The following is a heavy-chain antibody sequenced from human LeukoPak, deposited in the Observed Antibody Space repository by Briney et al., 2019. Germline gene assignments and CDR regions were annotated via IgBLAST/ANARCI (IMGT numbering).Heavy chain of an antibody. J-gene: IGHJ4*02. CDR3: ARWAPYGSGSYQPNFDY. CDR2: ISSSSSSYI. CDR1: GFTFSSYS. D-gene: IGHD3-10*01. Sequence: GVSLRLSCAASGFTFSSYSMNWVRQAPGKGLEWVSSISSSSSSYIYYADSVKGRFTISRDNAKNSLYLQMNSLRAEDTAVYYCARWAPYGSGSYQPNFDYWGQGTLVTVSS. V-gene: IGHV3-21*01.